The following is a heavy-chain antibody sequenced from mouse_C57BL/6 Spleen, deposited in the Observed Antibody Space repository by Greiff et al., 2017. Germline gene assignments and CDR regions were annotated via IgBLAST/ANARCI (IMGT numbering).Heavy chain of an antibody. J-gene: IGHJ2*01. Sequence: EVQLQQSGPELVKPGASVKISCKASGYTFTDYYMNWVKQSPGKSLEWIGDINPNNGGTSYNQKFKGKATLTVDKSSSTAYMERRSLTSEYSAVYYCARTGRYFDYWGQGTTLTVSS. D-gene: IGHD4-1*01. CDR3: ARTGRYFDY. CDR2: INPNNGGT. V-gene: IGHV1-26*01. CDR1: GYTFTDYY.